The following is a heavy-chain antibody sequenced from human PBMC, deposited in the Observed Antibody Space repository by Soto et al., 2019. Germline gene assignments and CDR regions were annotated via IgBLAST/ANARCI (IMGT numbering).Heavy chain of an antibody. CDR2: IYYSGST. V-gene: IGHV4-59*01. J-gene: IGHJ6*02. Sequence: SETLSLTCTVSGGSISSYYWSWIRQPPGKGLEWIGYIYYSGSTNYNPSLKSRVTISVDTSKNQFSLKLSSVTAADTAVYYCARASGVESYGMDVWGQGTTVTVSS. CDR1: GGSISSYY. D-gene: IGHD1-1*01. CDR3: ARASGVESYGMDV.